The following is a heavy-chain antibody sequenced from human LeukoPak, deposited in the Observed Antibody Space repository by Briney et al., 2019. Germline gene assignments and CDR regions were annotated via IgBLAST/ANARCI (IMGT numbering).Heavy chain of an antibody. CDR3: ARDNPPNIVVVPAAIYGMDV. CDR2: ISAYNGNT. J-gene: IGHJ6*02. Sequence: ASVKVSCKASGYTFTSYGISWVRQAPGQGLEWMGWISAYNGNTNYAQKLQGRVTMTTDTSTSTAYMELRSLRSDDTAVYCCARDNPPNIVVVPAAIYGMDVWGQGTTVTVSS. CDR1: GYTFTSYG. D-gene: IGHD2-2*01. V-gene: IGHV1-18*01.